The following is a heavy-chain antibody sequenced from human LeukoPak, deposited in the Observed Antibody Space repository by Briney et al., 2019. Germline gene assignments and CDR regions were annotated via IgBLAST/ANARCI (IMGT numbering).Heavy chain of an antibody. CDR3: ATERVLVGATHPAYYFDY. CDR2: ISAYNGNT. J-gene: IGHJ4*02. D-gene: IGHD1-26*01. Sequence: GASVKVSCKASGYTFTSYGISWVRQAPGQGLEWMGWISAYNGNTNYAQRLQGRVTMTTDTSTSTAYMELRSLRSEDTAAYYCATERVLVGATHPAYYFDYWGQGTLVTVSS. V-gene: IGHV1-18*01. CDR1: GYTFTSYG.